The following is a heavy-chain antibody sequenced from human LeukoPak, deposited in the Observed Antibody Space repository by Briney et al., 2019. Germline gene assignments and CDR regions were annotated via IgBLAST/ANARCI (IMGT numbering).Heavy chain of an antibody. D-gene: IGHD1-26*01. J-gene: IGHJ4*02. V-gene: IGHV3-30*18. CDR1: GFTSSSYG. CDR2: ISYDGSNK. Sequence: GGSLRLSCAASGFTSSSYGMHWVRQAPGKGLEWVAVISYDGSNKYYADSVKGRFTISRDNSKNTLYLQMNSLRAEDTAVYYCAKTAKWELLPLDYWGQGTLVTVSS. CDR3: AKTAKWELLPLDY.